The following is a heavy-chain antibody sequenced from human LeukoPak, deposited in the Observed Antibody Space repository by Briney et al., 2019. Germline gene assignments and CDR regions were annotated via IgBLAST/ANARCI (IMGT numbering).Heavy chain of an antibody. V-gene: IGHV3-23*01. Sequence: GGSLRLSCAASGFTFSSYAMSWVRQAPGKGLEWVSAISGSGGSTYYADSVKGRFTISRDNSKNTLYLQMNSLRAEDTAVYYCAKAKITIFFGGYYMDVWGKGTTVTISS. CDR3: AKAKITIFFGGYYMDV. CDR1: GFTFSSYA. CDR2: ISGSGGST. J-gene: IGHJ6*03. D-gene: IGHD3-9*01.